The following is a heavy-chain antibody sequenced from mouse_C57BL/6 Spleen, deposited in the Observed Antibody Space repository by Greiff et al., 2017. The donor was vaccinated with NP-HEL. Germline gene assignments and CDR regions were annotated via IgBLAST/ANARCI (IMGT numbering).Heavy chain of an antibody. J-gene: IGHJ1*03. V-gene: IGHV5-12*01. Sequence: EVKLVESGGGLVQPGGSLKLSCAASGFTFSDYYMYWVRQTPEKRLEWVAYLSNGGGSTYSPDTVKGRFTISRDNAKNTLYLQMSRLKSEDTAMYYCARHYYGSSYGYFDVWGTVTTVTVAS. CDR2: LSNGGGST. CDR1: GFTFSDYY. D-gene: IGHD1-1*01. CDR3: ARHYYGSSYGYFDV.